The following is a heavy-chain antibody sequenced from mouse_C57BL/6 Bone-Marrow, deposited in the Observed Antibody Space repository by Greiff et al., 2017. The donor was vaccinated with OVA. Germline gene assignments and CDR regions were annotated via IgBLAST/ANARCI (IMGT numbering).Heavy chain of an antibody. J-gene: IGHJ2*01. CDR1: GYTFTSYW. V-gene: IGHV1-55*01. D-gene: IGHD1-1*01. CDR2: IYPGSGST. CDR3: ARSAYYGSRASFDY. Sequence: QVQLQQSGAELVKPGASVKMSCKASGYTFTSYWITWVKQRPGQGLEWIGDIYPGSGSTNYNEKFKSKATLTVDTSSSTAYMQLSSLTSEDSAVYYCARSAYYGSRASFDYWGQGTTLTVSS.